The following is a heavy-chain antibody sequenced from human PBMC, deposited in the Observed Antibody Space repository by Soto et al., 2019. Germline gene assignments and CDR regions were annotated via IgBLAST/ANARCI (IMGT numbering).Heavy chain of an antibody. CDR1: GYTFTSYD. CDR2: LNPNSGNT. J-gene: IGHJ3*02. D-gene: IGHD3-22*01. V-gene: IGHV1-8*01. Sequence: ASVKVSCNASGYTFTSYDINWVRQATGQGLEWMGWLNPNSGNTGYAQKFQGRVTMTRNTSISTAYMELSSLRSEDTAVYYCARAGDSSGYYYVNGAFDIWG. CDR3: ARAGDSSGYYYVNGAFDI.